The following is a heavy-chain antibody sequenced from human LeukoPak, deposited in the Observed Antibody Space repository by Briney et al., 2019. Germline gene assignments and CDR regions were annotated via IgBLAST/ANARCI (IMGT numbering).Heavy chain of an antibody. D-gene: IGHD2-2*01. CDR3: AREEGVYCSSTSCYGGAFDI. Sequence: PGGSLRLSCAASGFTFSSYAMHWVRQAPGKGLEWVAVISYDGSNKYYADYVKGRFTISRDNSKNTLYLQMNSLRAEDTAVYYCAREEGVYCSSTSCYGGAFDIWGQGTMVTVSS. CDR2: ISYDGSNK. CDR1: GFTFSSYA. V-gene: IGHV3-30-3*01. J-gene: IGHJ3*02.